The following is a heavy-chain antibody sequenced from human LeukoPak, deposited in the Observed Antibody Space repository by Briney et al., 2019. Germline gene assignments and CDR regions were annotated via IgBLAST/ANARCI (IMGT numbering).Heavy chain of an antibody. D-gene: IGHD3-10*01. Sequence: PGGSLRLSCATSGFTLRRYDMHWVRQATGKGLEWVSAIGSAGDTYYPGSVKGRFTMSRDDAKSTLYLQMNSLRAGDTAVYYCVRGIGNYYDSGASNSWGQGILVTVSS. V-gene: IGHV3-13*04. J-gene: IGHJ5*02. CDR2: IGSAGDT. CDR3: VRGIGNYYDSGASNS. CDR1: GFTLRRYD.